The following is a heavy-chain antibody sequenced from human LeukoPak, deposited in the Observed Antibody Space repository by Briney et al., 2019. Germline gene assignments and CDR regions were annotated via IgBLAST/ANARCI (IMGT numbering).Heavy chain of an antibody. CDR2: IYYSGST. CDR3: ARLGVPAAGFDY. J-gene: IGHJ4*02. D-gene: IGHD2-2*01. CDR1: GGSISSGGYY. V-gene: IGHV4-31*03. Sequence: SQTLSLTCTVSGGSISSGGYYWSWIRQHPGKGLEWIGYIYYSGSTYYNPSLKSRVTISVDTSKNQFSLKLSSVTAADTAVYYCARLGVPAAGFDYWGQGTLVTVSS.